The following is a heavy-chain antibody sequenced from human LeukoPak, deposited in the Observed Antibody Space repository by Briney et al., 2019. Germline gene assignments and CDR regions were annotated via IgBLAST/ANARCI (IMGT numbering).Heavy chain of an antibody. CDR2: INHSGST. Sequence: SGTLSLTCAVSGGSISSSNWWSWVRQPPGKGLEWIGEINHSGSTNYNPSLKSRVTISVDTSKNQFSLKLSSVTAADTAVYYCARLRGSGWYKAPFDYWGQGTLVTVSS. CDR3: ARLRGSGWYKAPFDY. J-gene: IGHJ4*02. D-gene: IGHD6-19*01. V-gene: IGHV4-4*02. CDR1: GGSISSSNW.